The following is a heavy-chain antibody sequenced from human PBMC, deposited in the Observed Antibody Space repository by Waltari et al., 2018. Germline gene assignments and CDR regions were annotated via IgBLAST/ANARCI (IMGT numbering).Heavy chain of an antibody. D-gene: IGHD6-19*01. J-gene: IGHJ5*01. CDR2: IGGRGIST. CDR3: VRDGSSVANSRSDNWFDS. Sequence: QGRGKGLDWVCSIGGRGISTLCASSVKGRFTISRDNSRNTLYLQMNSLRAEDTAIYYCVRDGSSVANSRSDNWFDSWGQGTLVTVSS. V-gene: IGHV3-23*01.